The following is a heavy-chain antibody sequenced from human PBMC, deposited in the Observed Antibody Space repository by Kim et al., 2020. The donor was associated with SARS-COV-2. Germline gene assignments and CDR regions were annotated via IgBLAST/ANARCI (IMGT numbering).Heavy chain of an antibody. CDR1: GFTFSDYY. CDR2: ISSSGSTI. V-gene: IGHV3-11*01. D-gene: IGHD6-19*01. CDR3: ARDFGVSSGWYVYYSYGMDV. Sequence: GGSLRLSCAASGFTFSDYYMSWIRQAPGKGLEWVSYISSSGSTIYYADSVKGRFTISRDNAKNSLYLQMNSLRAEDTAVYYCARDFGVSSGWYVYYSYGMDVWGQGTTVTRSS. J-gene: IGHJ6*02.